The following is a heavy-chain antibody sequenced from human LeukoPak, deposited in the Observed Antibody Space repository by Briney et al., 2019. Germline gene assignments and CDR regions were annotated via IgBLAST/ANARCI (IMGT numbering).Heavy chain of an antibody. D-gene: IGHD3-10*01. CDR1: GFTFSSYN. V-gene: IGHV3-23*01. CDR3: AKGRAITMLDAFDI. Sequence: QAGGSLRLSCAASGFTFSSYNMNWVRQAPGKGLEWVSAISGSGGSTYYADSVKGRFTISRDNSKNTLYLQMNSLRAEDTAVYYCAKGRAITMLDAFDIWGQGTMVTVSS. J-gene: IGHJ3*02. CDR2: ISGSGGST.